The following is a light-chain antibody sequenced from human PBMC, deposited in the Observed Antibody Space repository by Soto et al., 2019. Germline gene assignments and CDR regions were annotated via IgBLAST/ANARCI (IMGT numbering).Light chain of an antibody. CDR1: QSVSSY. CDR3: QQRSNWPSIT. J-gene: IGKJ5*01. V-gene: IGKV3-11*01. Sequence: EIVLAQSPATLSLCPGERATLSCRASQSVSSYLAWYQQKPGQAPRLLIYDASNRATGIPARFSGSGSGTDFTLTINSLEPEDSAVYYCQQRSNWPSITFGQGTRLEI. CDR2: DAS.